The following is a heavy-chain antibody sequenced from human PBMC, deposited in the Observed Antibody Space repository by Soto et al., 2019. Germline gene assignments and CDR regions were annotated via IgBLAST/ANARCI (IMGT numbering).Heavy chain of an antibody. J-gene: IGHJ4*02. D-gene: IGHD1-26*01. CDR3: GSYYVLYYFDY. CDR2: IYYSGST. CDR1: GGSISSSSYY. V-gene: IGHV4-39*01. Sequence: SETLSLTCTVSGGSISSSSYYWGWIRQPPGKGLEWIGSIYYSGSTYYNPSLKSRVTISVDTSKNQFSLKLSSVTAADTAVYYCGSYYVLYYFDYWGQGTLVTVSS.